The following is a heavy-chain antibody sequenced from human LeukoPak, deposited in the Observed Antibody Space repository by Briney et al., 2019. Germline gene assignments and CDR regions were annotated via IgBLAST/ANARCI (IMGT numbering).Heavy chain of an antibody. Sequence: GASVKVSCKASGYTFTSYYMHWVRQAPGQGLEWMGIINPSGGSTSYAQKFQGRVTMTRDMSTSTVYMELSSLRSEDTAVYYCAGAPRSVSMVRGVGDAFDIWGQGTMVTVSS. D-gene: IGHD3-10*01. CDR2: INPSGGST. J-gene: IGHJ3*02. CDR3: AGAPRSVSMVRGVGDAFDI. V-gene: IGHV1-46*01. CDR1: GYTFTSYY.